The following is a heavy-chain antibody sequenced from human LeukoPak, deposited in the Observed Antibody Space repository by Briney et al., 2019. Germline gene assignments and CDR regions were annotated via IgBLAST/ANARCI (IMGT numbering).Heavy chain of an antibody. J-gene: IGHJ4*02. D-gene: IGHD6-6*01. CDR3: ARGIAAFDY. CDR2: ISYDGSNK. V-gene: IGHV3-30-3*01. Sequence: PGRSLRLSCAASGFTFSSYAMHWVRQAPGKGLEWVAVISYDGSNKYYADSVKGRFTISRDNSKNTLYLEMNSLGAEDTAVYYCARGIAAFDYWGQGTLVTVSS. CDR1: GFTFSSYA.